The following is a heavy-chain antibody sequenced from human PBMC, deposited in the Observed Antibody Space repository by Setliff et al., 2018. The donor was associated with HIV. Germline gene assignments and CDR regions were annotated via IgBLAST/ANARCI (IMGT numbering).Heavy chain of an antibody. J-gene: IGHJ4*01. V-gene: IGHV1-46*01. CDR2: INTSGGSA. CDR1: GYTFTSYP. D-gene: IGHD6-19*01. Sequence: ASVKVSCKASGYTFTSYPMHWVRQAPGQGLEWMGVINTSGGSAGYAEKFRGRVTMTRDKSTSTVYMDLRNLRSEDTAVYYCARNQGDSSGWYAGDYWGHGTLVTVSS. CDR3: ARNQGDSSGWYAGDY.